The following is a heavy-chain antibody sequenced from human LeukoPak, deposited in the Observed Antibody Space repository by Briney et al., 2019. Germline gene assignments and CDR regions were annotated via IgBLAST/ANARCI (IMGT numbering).Heavy chain of an antibody. CDR2: IKQDGSEK. Sequence: GGSLRLSCAASGFTFSSYWMSWVRQAPGKGLEWVANIKQDGSEKYYVDSVKGRFTIHRDNPHNSLYLQMNSLRAEDTAVYYCARDYDLDTAIPHHYWGQGTLVTVSS. J-gene: IGHJ4*02. V-gene: IGHV3-7*03. CDR3: ARDYDLDTAIPHHY. CDR1: GFTFSSYW. D-gene: IGHD5-18*01.